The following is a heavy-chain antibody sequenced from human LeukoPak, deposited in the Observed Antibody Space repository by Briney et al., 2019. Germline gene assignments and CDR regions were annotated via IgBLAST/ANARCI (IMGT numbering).Heavy chain of an antibody. V-gene: IGHV1-18*01. CDR2: ISAYNGNT. J-gene: IGHJ4*02. D-gene: IGHD2-2*01. CDR1: GYTFTSYG. Sequence: ASVKVSCKASGYTFTSYGISWVRQAPGQGLEWMGWISAYNGNTNYAQKLQGRVTMTTDTSTSTAYMELRSPRSDDTAVYYCARVVDIVVVPAAMPLYYFDYWGQGTLVTVSS. CDR3: ARVVDIVVVPAAMPLYYFDY.